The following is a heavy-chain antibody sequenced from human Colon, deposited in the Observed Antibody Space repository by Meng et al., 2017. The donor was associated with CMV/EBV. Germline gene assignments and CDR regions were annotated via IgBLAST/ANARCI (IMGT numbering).Heavy chain of an antibody. V-gene: IGHV3-21*04. D-gene: IGHD1-1*01. CDR2: ISSSSSYI. CDR3: VRDQMTMISDAGLGYLRLDP. Sequence: GESLKISCAASGFTFSSYSMNWVRQAPGKGLEWVSSISSSSSYIYYADSVKGRFTISRDNSKNMLYLQMNSLRAEDTAMYYCVRDQMTMISDAGLGYLRLDPWGQGTLVTVSS. CDR1: GFTFSSYS. J-gene: IGHJ5*02.